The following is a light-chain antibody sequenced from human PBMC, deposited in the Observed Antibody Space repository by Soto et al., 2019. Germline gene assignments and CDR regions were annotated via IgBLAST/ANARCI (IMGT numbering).Light chain of an antibody. V-gene: IGKV3-15*01. J-gene: IGKJ5*01. Sequence: EIVMTQSPATLSVSPGERATLSCRASQNVRSNLAWYQQKPGQAPRLLIYGASMRATGIPARFSGTGSGTEFTLTISSLQSEDFAVYYCQQYNTWPPITFGQGTRLEIK. CDR3: QQYNTWPPIT. CDR2: GAS. CDR1: QNVRSN.